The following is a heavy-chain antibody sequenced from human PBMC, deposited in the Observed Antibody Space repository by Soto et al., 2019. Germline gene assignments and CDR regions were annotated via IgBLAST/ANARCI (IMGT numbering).Heavy chain of an antibody. CDR3: ARGPFRDAAMAKGGHYCYGMDV. CDR1: GGTFSSYA. V-gene: IGHV1-69*13. D-gene: IGHD5-18*01. Sequence: SVKVSCKASGGTFSSYAISWVRQAPGQGLEWMGGIIPIFGTANYAQKFQGRVTITADESTSTAYMELSSLRSEDTAVYYCARGPFRDAAMAKGGHYCYGMDVWGQGTTVTVSS. CDR2: IIPIFGTA. J-gene: IGHJ6*02.